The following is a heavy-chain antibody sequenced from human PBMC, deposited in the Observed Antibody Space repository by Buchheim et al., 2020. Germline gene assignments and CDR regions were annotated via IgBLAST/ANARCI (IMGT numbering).Heavy chain of an antibody. V-gene: IGHV3-30*18. Sequence: VQLVESGGGLVQPGGSLRLSCAASGFPFSTYWMSWVRQAPGKGLEWVAVISYDGSNKYYADSVKGRFTIARDNAMNTLYLQMNSLRAEDTAVYYCAKDFAMAVATIYNRYYYYGMDVWGQGTT. CDR3: AKDFAMAVATIYNRYYYYGMDV. CDR1: GFPFSTYW. D-gene: IGHD5-12*01. CDR2: ISYDGSNK. J-gene: IGHJ6*02.